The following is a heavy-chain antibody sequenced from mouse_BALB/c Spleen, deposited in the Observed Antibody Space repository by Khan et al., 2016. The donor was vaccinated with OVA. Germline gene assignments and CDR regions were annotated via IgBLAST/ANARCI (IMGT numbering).Heavy chain of an antibody. CDR1: GYSITSDYA. CDR3: ARDSSRYNYAMDY. J-gene: IGHJ4*01. D-gene: IGHD2-12*01. CDR2: LNYSGST. Sequence: EVQLQESGPGLVNPSQSLSLTCTVTGYSITSDYAWNWIRQFPGNKLEWMGYLNYSGSTNYNPALKSRISIPRDTSKNQFFLQLNSVTTEDTATYYCARDSSRYNYAMDYWGQGTSVTVSS. V-gene: IGHV3-2*02.